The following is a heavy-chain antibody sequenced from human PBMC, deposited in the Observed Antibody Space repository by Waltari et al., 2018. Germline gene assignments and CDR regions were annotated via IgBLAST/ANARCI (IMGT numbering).Heavy chain of an antibody. V-gene: IGHV1-69*14. CDR1: GGTFSSYA. D-gene: IGHD3-9*01. CDR3: ARGIRYFDWLPLY. J-gene: IGHJ4*02. Sequence: QVQLVQSGAEVKKPGSSVKVSCKASGGTFSSYAISWVRQAPGQGLEWMGGIITIVGTANYAQKFQGRVTITADKATSTAYMELSSLRSEDTAVYYCARGIRYFDWLPLYWGQGTLVTVSS. CDR2: IITIVGTA.